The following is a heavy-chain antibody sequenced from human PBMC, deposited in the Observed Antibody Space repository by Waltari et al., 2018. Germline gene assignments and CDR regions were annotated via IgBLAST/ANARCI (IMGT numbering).Heavy chain of an antibody. D-gene: IGHD3-10*01. CDR2: ISSSGSRI. Sequence: DVQLVESGGGWVPPGGSLRLSCAASGFSCGASEMNWARQAPGKGLEWVSYISSSGSRIEYADSVQGRFTVSRDNARNSLYLQMNSLRAADTAVYYCARDDHGSGRRFEYWGQGTLVTVSS. J-gene: IGHJ4*02. CDR1: GFSCGASE. V-gene: IGHV3-48*03. CDR3: ARDDHGSGRRFEY.